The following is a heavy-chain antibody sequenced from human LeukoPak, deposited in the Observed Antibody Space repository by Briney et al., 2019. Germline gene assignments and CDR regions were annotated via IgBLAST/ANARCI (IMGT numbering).Heavy chain of an antibody. V-gene: IGHV3-21*01. CDR2: ISSSSSYI. CDR3: ARDRDSSGNDY. CDR1: GFTFSSYS. J-gene: IGHJ4*02. D-gene: IGHD3-22*01. Sequence: GGSLRLSCSASGFTFSSYSMNWVRQAPGKGLEWVSSISSSSSYIYYADSVKGRFTTSRDNAKNSLYLQMNSLRAEDTAVYYCARDRDSSGNDYWGQGTLVTVSS.